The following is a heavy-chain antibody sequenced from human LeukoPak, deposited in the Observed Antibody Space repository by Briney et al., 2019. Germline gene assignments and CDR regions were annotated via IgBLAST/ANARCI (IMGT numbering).Heavy chain of an antibody. CDR3: ARASAGFDY. J-gene: IGHJ4*02. Sequence: KPSETLSLTCTVSGYSISSGYYWGWIRQPPGKGLEWIGSIYHSGSTYYNPSLKSRVTISVDTSKNQFSLKLSSVTAADTAVYYCARASAGFDYWGQGTLVTVSS. CDR2: IYHSGST. CDR1: GYSISSGYY. D-gene: IGHD6-13*01. V-gene: IGHV4-38-2*02.